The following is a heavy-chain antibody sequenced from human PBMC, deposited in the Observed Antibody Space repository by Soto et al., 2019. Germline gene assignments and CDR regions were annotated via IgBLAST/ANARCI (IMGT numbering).Heavy chain of an antibody. D-gene: IGHD6-6*01. J-gene: IGHJ6*03. CDR3: ARVRQIVGYFYYYIDV. V-gene: IGHV1-18*01. Sequence: QVQLLQSGAEVKKPGASVKVSCKASGYTFTNYGITWVRQAPGQGLERMGWISAYNGDTHYTQRLQGRVTMTTDTSTSTAYMELRGLRSDDTAVYYCARVRQIVGYFYYYIDVWGKGTTVTVSS. CDR2: ISAYNGDT. CDR1: GYTFTNYG.